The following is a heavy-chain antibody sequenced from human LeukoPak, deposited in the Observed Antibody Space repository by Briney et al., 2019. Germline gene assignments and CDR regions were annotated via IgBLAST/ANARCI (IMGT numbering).Heavy chain of an antibody. CDR3: ARGGIQVSGIDEFDY. CDR1: GFTFIDYD. V-gene: IGHV3-13*01. D-gene: IGHD6-19*01. J-gene: IGHJ4*02. Sequence: GGSLRLSCAASGFTFIDYDMHWVRPVIGKGLEWVSSIGIRGDTHYSGSVKGRFTISRENAESSLYLQMNSLRAEDTAVYYCARGGIQVSGIDEFDYWGQGTLVTVSS. CDR2: IGIRGDT.